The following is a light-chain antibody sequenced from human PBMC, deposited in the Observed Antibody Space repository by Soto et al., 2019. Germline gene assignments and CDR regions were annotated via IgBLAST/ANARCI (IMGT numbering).Light chain of an antibody. Sequence: SYELTQPPSVSVSPGQRARITCSGDALPKQYAYWYQQRPGQAPVLVMYKDTERPSGSPERFSGSSSGTTVTLIISGVQAEDEADYFCQSADSSGTYWVFGGGTKLTVL. CDR2: KDT. CDR3: QSADSSGTYWV. CDR1: ALPKQY. V-gene: IGLV3-25*03. J-gene: IGLJ3*02.